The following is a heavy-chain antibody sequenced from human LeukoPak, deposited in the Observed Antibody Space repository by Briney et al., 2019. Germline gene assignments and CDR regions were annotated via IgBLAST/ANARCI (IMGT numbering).Heavy chain of an antibody. CDR1: GFTFSSHE. V-gene: IGHV3-48*03. CDR2: ISSSGSTI. Sequence: GGSLRLSCAASGFTFSSHEMNWVRQAPGKGLEWVSYISSSGSTIYYADSVKGRFTISRDNAKNSLYLQMNSLRAEDTAVYYCVRDFGQWELNGGYYFDYWGQGTLVTVSS. D-gene: IGHD1-26*01. J-gene: IGHJ4*02. CDR3: VRDFGQWELNGGYYFDY.